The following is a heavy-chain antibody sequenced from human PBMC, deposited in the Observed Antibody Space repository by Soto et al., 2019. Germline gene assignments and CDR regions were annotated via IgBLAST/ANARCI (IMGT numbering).Heavy chain of an antibody. Sequence: LRLSCAASGFTFSDYYMSWIRQAPGKGLEWVSYIRSSGNTKYYADSVKGRFTISRDNAKNSLYLQMNSLRAEDTAVYYCARRGAWIQLHYFDYWGQGTLVTVSS. J-gene: IGHJ4*02. V-gene: IGHV3-11*01. CDR3: ARRGAWIQLHYFDY. D-gene: IGHD5-18*01. CDR1: GFTFSDYY. CDR2: IRSSGNTK.